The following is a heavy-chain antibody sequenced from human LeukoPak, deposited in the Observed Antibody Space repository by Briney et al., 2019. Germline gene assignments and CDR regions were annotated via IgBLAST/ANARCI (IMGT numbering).Heavy chain of an antibody. V-gene: IGHV3-33*08. CDR3: ARDPGYYDSSDDAFDI. D-gene: IGHD3-22*01. Sequence: GGSLRLSCAASGFTFSSYAMHWVRQAPGKGLEWVAVIWYDGSNKYYADSVKGRFTISRDNSKNTLYLQMNSLRAEDTAVYYCARDPGYYDSSDDAFDIWGQGTMVTVSS. CDR2: IWYDGSNK. CDR1: GFTFSSYA. J-gene: IGHJ3*02.